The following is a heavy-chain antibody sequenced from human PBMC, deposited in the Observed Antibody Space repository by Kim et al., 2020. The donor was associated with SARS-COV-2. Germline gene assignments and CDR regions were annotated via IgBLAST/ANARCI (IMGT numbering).Heavy chain of an antibody. D-gene: IGHD3-3*01. V-gene: IGHV4-39*01. CDR3: AVRRYPVDITIFGVVPWYFDL. CDR1: GGSISSSSYY. Sequence: SETLSLTCTVSGGSISSSSYYWGWIRQPPGKGLEWIGSIYYSGSTYYNPSLKSRVTISVDTSKNQFSLKLSSVTAADTAVYYCAVRRYPVDITIFGVVPWYFDLWGRGTLVTVSS. CDR2: IYYSGST. J-gene: IGHJ2*01.